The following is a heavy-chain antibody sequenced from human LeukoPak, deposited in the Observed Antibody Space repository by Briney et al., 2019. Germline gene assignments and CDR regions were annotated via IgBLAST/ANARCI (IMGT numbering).Heavy chain of an antibody. D-gene: IGHD6-19*01. CDR2: VNSNGRSA. V-gene: IGHV3-20*04. CDR3: ARDEGSGWDY. J-gene: IGHJ4*02. Sequence: GGSLRLSCAASGFNFDDYGMTWVRQIPGKGLEWVAGVNSNGRSAGYAASVKGRFTISRDNAKNSLYLEMNSLRAEDTAVYFCARDEGSGWDYWGQGTLVTVSS. CDR1: GFNFDDYG.